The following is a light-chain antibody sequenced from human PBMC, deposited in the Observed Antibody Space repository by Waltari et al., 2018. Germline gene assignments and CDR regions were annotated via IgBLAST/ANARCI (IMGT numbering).Light chain of an antibody. CDR3: QTGGHGTWV. Sequence: QLVLTQSPSVSASLGASVTLTCTLSSGHSSNVIAWHQQQPGKGPRYLMKVNSDGSHSKGDEIPDRFSGSSSGPERYLTISSLQSDDEADYYCQTGGHGTWVFGGGTKLTVL. CDR2: VNSDGSH. CDR1: SGHSSNV. J-gene: IGLJ3*02. V-gene: IGLV4-69*01.